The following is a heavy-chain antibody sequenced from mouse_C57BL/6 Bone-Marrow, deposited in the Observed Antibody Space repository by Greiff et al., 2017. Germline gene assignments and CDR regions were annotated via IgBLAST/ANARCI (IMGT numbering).Heavy chain of an antibody. CDR2: ISGGGGNT. D-gene: IGHD1-1*01. CDR1: GFTFSSYT. V-gene: IGHV5-9*01. CDR3: ARPGSSYVWFAY. J-gene: IGHJ3*01. Sequence: DVMLVESGGGLVKPGGSLKLSCAASGFTFSSYTMSWVRQTPEKRLEWVATISGGGGNTYYPDSVKGRFTISRDNAKNTLYLQMSSLRSEDTALYYCARPGSSYVWFAYWGQGTLVTVSA.